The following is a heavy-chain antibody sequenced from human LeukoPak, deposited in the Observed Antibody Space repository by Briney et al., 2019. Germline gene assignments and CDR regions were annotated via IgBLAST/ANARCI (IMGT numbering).Heavy chain of an antibody. V-gene: IGHV1-69*05. CDR1: GGTFSSYA. CDR3: AGSSRDGYNRFDY. J-gene: IGHJ4*02. D-gene: IGHD5-24*01. CDR2: IIPIFGTT. Sequence: ASVKVSCKASGGTFSSYAISWVRQAPGQGLEWMGGIIPIFGTTKYVQKFQGRVTITTDKFTSTVYMELSSLRSEDTAVYYCAGSSRDGYNRFDYWGQGTLVTVSS.